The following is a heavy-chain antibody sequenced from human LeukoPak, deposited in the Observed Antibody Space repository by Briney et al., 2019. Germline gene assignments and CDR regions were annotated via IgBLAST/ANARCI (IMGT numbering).Heavy chain of an antibody. CDR3: ARLVSGSLDY. Sequence: SETLSLTCTVSGASISSNYWSWIRQPPGKGLEWIGYIYYSGSTNYNPSLKSRVTISVDTSKNQFSRRLSSVTAADTAMYYCARLVSGSLDYWGQGTLVTVSS. J-gene: IGHJ4*02. CDR1: GASISSNY. V-gene: IGHV4-59*01. D-gene: IGHD1-26*01. CDR2: IYYSGST.